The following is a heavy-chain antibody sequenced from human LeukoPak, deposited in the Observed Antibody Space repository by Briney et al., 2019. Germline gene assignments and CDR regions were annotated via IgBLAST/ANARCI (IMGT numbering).Heavy chain of an antibody. CDR3: ARRVVPAASFDP. CDR2: INHSGST. CDR1: GGSFSGYY. Sequence: SETLSLTCAVYGGSFSGYYWSWIRQPPGKGLEWIGEINHSGSTNYNPSLKSRVTISVDTSKNQFSLKLSSVTAADTAVYYCARRVVPAASFDPWGQGTLVTVSS. J-gene: IGHJ5*02. D-gene: IGHD2-2*01. V-gene: IGHV4-34*01.